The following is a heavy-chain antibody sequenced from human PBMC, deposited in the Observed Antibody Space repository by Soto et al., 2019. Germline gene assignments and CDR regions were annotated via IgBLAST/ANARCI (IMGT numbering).Heavy chain of an antibody. D-gene: IGHD6-19*01. Sequence: QVQLVQSGAEVKKPGASVKVSCKASGYTFTSYGISWVRQAPGQGLEWMGWISAYNGNTNYAQKLQGRVTMTTDTSTSTADMELRRLRSDDTAVYCCARGGALWGVAGIFDYWGQGTLVTVSS. CDR1: GYTFTSYG. V-gene: IGHV1-18*04. J-gene: IGHJ4*02. CDR3: ARGGALWGVAGIFDY. CDR2: ISAYNGNT.